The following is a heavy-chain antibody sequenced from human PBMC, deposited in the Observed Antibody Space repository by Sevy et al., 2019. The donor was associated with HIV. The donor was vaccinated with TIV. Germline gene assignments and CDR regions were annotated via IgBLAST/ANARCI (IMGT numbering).Heavy chain of an antibody. V-gene: IGHV1-18*01. CDR1: GYTFTSYG. J-gene: IGHJ4*02. CDR2: ISAYNGNT. D-gene: IGHD3-3*01. Sequence: ASVKVSCKASGYTFTSYGISWVRQAPGQGLEWMGWISAYNGNTNYAQKLQGRVTMTTDTSTSTAYMELRSLRSDDTAVYYCARGLTYDFWSGLGGIDCWGQGTLVTVSS. CDR3: ARGLTYDFWSGLGGIDC.